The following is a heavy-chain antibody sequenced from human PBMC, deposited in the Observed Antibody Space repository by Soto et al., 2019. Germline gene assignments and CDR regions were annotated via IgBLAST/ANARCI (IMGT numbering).Heavy chain of an antibody. D-gene: IGHD3-22*01. J-gene: IGHJ3*01. CDR2: TYYRSELYN. V-gene: IGHV6-1*01. CDR1: GESVSSNSAA. CDR3: ARDQYDSSGYYLLDAFDF. Sequence: SQTLSLTYAISGESVSSNSAAWIWARQSPSRGLEWLGRTYYRSELYNDYAVSVKSRVTINPDTSKHQFSLQLNSVSPEDTALYYCARDQYDSSGYYLLDAFDFWGQGTMVTVSS.